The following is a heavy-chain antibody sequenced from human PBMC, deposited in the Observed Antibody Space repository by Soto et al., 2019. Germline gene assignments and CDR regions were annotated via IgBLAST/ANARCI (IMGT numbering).Heavy chain of an antibody. CDR3: AREGIVDNYYYYGMDV. D-gene: IGHD3-16*02. CDR2: ISSSSSTI. V-gene: IGHV3-48*02. CDR1: GFTFSSYS. J-gene: IGHJ6*02. Sequence: GGSLRLSYAASGFTFSSYSMNWVRQAPGKGLEWVSYISSSSSTIYYADSVKGRFTISRDNAKNSLYLQMNSLRDEDTAVYYCAREGIVDNYYYYGMDVWGQGTTVTVSS.